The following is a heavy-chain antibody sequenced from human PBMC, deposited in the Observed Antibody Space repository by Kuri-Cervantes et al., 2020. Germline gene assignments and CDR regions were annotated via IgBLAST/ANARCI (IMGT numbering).Heavy chain of an antibody. V-gene: IGHV3-23*01. J-gene: IGHJ4*02. Sequence: GESLKISCAASGFTFSSYAMSWVRQAPGKGLEWVSAISGSGGSTYYADSVKGRFTISRDNSKNTLYLQMNSLRAEDTAVYYCAKSSYDYYDSSGYYRPPDYWGQGTLVTVSS. CDR1: GFTFSSYA. D-gene: IGHD3-22*01. CDR2: ISGSGGST. CDR3: AKSSYDYYDSSGYYRPPDY.